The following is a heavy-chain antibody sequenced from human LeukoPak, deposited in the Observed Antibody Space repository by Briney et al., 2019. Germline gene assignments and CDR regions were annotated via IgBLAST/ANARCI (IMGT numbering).Heavy chain of an antibody. Sequence: GGSLRLSCAASGFTFSSYAMSWVRQAPGKGLEWVSAISGSGGSTYYADSVKGRFTISRDNSKNTLYLQMNSLRAEDTAVYYCAKETSRYSSSWYGPAYYGMDVWGQGTTVTVSS. D-gene: IGHD6-13*01. V-gene: IGHV3-23*01. CDR2: ISGSGGST. J-gene: IGHJ6*02. CDR3: AKETSRYSSSWYGPAYYGMDV. CDR1: GFTFSSYA.